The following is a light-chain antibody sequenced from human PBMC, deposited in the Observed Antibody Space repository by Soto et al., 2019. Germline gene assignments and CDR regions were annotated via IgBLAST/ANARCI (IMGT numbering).Light chain of an antibody. V-gene: IGLV7-46*01. J-gene: IGLJ2*01. CDR3: LLSYSDAVV. Sequence: QAVVTQEPSLTVSPGGTVTLTCGSPTVPVTSGHYPYWFQHKPGQAPRVLIYDTNYKHSWTPARFSGSLLGGKAALTLSGAQPEDEADYYCLLSYSDAVVFGGGTKLTVL. CDR2: DTN. CDR1: TVPVTSGHY.